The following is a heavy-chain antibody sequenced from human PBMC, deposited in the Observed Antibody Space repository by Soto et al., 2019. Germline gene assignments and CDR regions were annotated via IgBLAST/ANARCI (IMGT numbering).Heavy chain of an antibody. J-gene: IGHJ4*02. CDR3: AGGGGDCSGGSCYASPFDY. V-gene: IGHV4-59*01. D-gene: IGHD2-15*01. Sequence: QVQLQESGPGLVKPSETLSLTCTVSGGSISSYYWSWIRQPPGKGLEWIGYIYYSGSTNYNPSLKSRSPLSGDTSKNQFPLKLGSLGAAATAVYFCAGGGGDCSGGSCYASPFDYWGQGTLVTVSS. CDR2: IYYSGST. CDR1: GGSISSYY.